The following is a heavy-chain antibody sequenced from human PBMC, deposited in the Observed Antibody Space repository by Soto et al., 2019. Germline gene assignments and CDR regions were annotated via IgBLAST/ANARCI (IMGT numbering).Heavy chain of an antibody. CDR3: AKGTAYFSALSRFDY. Sequence: EVQLLESGGGLVQPGGSLRLSCAASGFTFSSYAMSWVRQAPGKGLEWVSAISGSGGSTYYADSVKGRFTISRDNSKNTLHLQMNSLRAEDTAVYYCAKGTAYFSALSRFDYWGQGTLVTVSS. CDR2: ISGSGGST. V-gene: IGHV3-23*01. CDR1: GFTFSSYA. D-gene: IGHD3-9*01. J-gene: IGHJ4*02.